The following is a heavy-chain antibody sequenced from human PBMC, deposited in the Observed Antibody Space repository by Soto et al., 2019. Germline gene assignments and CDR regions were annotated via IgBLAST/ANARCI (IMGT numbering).Heavy chain of an antibody. CDR2: INHSGST. J-gene: IGHJ6*03. V-gene: IGHV4-34*01. Sequence: PSATLSPTCAVYGGYFSGYYWSWIRPPPGKGLEWIGEINHSGSTNYNPSLKSRVTISVDTSKNQFSLKLSSVTAADTAVYFCARCGIVATIRDYYCMDVWGKGTTVTVSS. D-gene: IGHD5-12*01. CDR1: GGYFSGYY. CDR3: ARCGIVATIRDYYCMDV.